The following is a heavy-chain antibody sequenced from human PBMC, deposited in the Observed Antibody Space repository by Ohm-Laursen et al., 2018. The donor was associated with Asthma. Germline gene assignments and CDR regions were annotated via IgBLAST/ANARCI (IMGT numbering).Heavy chain of an antibody. Sequence: GSLRLSCTASGFTFSSYWMSWVRQAPGKGLEWVANIKQDGSEKYYVDSVKGRFTISRDNAKNSLYLQMNSLRAEDAAVYYCARDSVSSSWYWDDFDYWGQGTLVTVSS. CDR1: GFTFSSYW. CDR3: ARDSVSSSWYWDDFDY. D-gene: IGHD6-13*01. CDR2: IKQDGSEK. J-gene: IGHJ4*02. V-gene: IGHV3-7*01.